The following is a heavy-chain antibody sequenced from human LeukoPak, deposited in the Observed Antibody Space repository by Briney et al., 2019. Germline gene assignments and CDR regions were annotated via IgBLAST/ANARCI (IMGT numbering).Heavy chain of an antibody. J-gene: IGHJ4*02. CDR3: ASICSSTSCSNDY. Sequence: GASVKVSCTASGGTFSSYAISWVRQAPGQGLEWMGGIIPIFGTANYAQKFQGRVTITADESTSTAYMELSSLRSEDTAVYYCASICSSTSCSNDYWGQGTLVTVSS. CDR2: IIPIFGTA. CDR1: GGTFSSYA. D-gene: IGHD2-2*01. V-gene: IGHV1-69*13.